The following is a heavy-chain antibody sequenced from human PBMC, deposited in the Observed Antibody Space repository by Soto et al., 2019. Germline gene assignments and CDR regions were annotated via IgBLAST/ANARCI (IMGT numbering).Heavy chain of an antibody. CDR3: ATDWGASRGDMDN. V-gene: IGHV3-30*03. Sequence: QVQLLESGGGLVQPGRSLRLSCVASGFTFTSYGMHWVRQAPGKGLEWVAVISAGGGNPEYVDSVKGRFTIYKDNSQNTMFLQVNSLRPDYTAKYDCATDWGASRGDMDNWGQGTLVTVSS. D-gene: IGHD3-10*01. J-gene: IGHJ4*02. CDR2: ISAGGGNP. CDR1: GFTFTSYG.